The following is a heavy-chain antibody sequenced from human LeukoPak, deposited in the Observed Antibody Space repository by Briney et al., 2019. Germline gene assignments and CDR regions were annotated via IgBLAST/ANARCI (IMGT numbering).Heavy chain of an antibody. Sequence: GGSLRLSCAASGFTFSNYEMIWVRQAPGKGLEWVSAISGSGGSTYYADSVKGRFTISRDNSKNTLYLQMNSLRAEDTAVYYCAKDGYDVSPFFDYWGQGTLVTVSS. J-gene: IGHJ4*02. V-gene: IGHV3-23*01. CDR2: ISGSGGST. CDR1: GFTFSNYE. D-gene: IGHD5-12*01. CDR3: AKDGYDVSPFFDY.